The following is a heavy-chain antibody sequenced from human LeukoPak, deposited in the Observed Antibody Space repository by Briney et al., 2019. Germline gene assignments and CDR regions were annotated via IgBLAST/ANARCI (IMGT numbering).Heavy chain of an antibody. CDR2: ISSSSSYI. CDR1: GFTFSNYA. CDR3: ARKVAFDI. J-gene: IGHJ3*02. V-gene: IGHV3-21*01. Sequence: GGSLRLSCVASGFTFSNYAMNWVRQAPGKGLEWVSSISSSSSYIYYADSVKGRFTISRDNAKNSLYLQMNSLRAEDTAVYYCARKVAFDIWGQGTMVTVSS.